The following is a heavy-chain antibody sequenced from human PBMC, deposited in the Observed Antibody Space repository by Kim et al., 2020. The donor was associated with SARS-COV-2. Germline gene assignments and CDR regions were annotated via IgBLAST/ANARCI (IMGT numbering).Heavy chain of an antibody. J-gene: IGHJ6*02. CDR1: GGSISSYY. Sequence: SETLSLTCTVSGGSISSYYWSWIRQPPGKGLEWIGYIYYSGSTNYNPSLKSRVTISVDTSKNQFSLKLSSVTAADTAVYYCARQRPGGFYYYYYYYGMDVWGQGTTVTVSS. D-gene: IGHD1-26*01. CDR3: ARQRPGGFYYYYYYYGMDV. CDR2: IYYSGST. V-gene: IGHV4-59*08.